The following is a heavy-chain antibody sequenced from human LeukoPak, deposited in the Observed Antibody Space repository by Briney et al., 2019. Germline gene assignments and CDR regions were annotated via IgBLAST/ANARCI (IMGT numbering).Heavy chain of an antibody. CDR2: ISGSSSNT. Sequence: ASVKVSCKAYGYTFTSHGISWVRPAPGQGLEWMGWISGSSSNTNYAQRLQGRATMTTDTSTTTAYMELKSLRSDDTAVYYCARATGTWGHDGFDIWGQGTMVTVSS. CDR1: GYTFTSHG. D-gene: IGHD3-16*01. J-gene: IGHJ3*02. V-gene: IGHV1-18*01. CDR3: ARATGTWGHDGFDI.